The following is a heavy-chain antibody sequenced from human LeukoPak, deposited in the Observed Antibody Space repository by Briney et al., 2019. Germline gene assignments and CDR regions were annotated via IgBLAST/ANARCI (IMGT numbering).Heavy chain of an antibody. CDR1: GYTFTGYY. Sequence: ASVKVSCKASGYTFTGYYMHWVRQAPGQGLEWMGLINPNNGDTNYAQKFQGRVTMTRDTSISTAYMELSRLRSDDTAVYYCAREQWELRDFDLWGRGTLVTVSS. CDR2: INPNNGDT. D-gene: IGHD1-26*01. CDR3: AREQWELRDFDL. J-gene: IGHJ2*01. V-gene: IGHV1-2*02.